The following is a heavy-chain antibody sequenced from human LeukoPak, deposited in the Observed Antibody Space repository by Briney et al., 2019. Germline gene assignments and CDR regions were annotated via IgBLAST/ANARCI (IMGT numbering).Heavy chain of an antibody. V-gene: IGHV1-18*01. D-gene: IGHD1-14*01. CDR1: GYTFINYG. J-gene: IGHJ5*02. CDR2: ISAENDNT. Sequence: ASVKVSCKASGYTFINYGISWVRQAPGQGLERMGGISAENDNTGYVENLQARVTMTTDTSSSTVYMELRSLRPDDTAGYDCARTTAPPDPWAWFDPWAQGTLDTV. CDR3: ARTTAPPDPWAWFDP.